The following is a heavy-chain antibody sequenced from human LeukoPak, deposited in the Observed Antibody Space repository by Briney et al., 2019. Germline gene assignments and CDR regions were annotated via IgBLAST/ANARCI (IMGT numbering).Heavy chain of an antibody. CDR2: ISGSGRTT. J-gene: IGHJ4*02. CDR1: GFTFSNHA. D-gene: IGHD2-15*01. Sequence: GGSLRLSCAASGFTFSNHAMSWVRQTPGKGLQWVSVISGSGRTTEYADSVKGRFTISRDNSKNTLSLQMNSLRVEDTAIYYCAKNVVVKRYIDYWGQGTLATVSS. CDR3: AKNVVVKRYIDY. V-gene: IGHV3-23*01.